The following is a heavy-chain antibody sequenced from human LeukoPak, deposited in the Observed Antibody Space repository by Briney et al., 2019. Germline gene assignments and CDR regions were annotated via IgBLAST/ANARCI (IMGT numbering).Heavy chain of an antibody. CDR1: GYIFSDYG. D-gene: IGHD5-18*01. J-gene: IGHJ4*02. CDR3: VRDLGDYNYGEDF. Sequence: ASVTVSCKASGYIFSDYGIHWVRQAPGQGPEWMGWTKRNSRGTNYAQKFQGRVTMTRDTSISTAYMELSGLRHDDTAVYYCVRDLGDYNYGEDFWGQGTLVTVSS. CDR2: TKRNSRGT. V-gene: IGHV1-2*02.